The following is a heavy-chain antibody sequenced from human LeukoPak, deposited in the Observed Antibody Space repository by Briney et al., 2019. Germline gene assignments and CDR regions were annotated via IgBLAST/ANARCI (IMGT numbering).Heavy chain of an antibody. CDR2: IYYSGST. J-gene: IGHJ4*02. Sequence: SETLSLTCTVSGGSISSYYWSWIRQPPGKGLEWIGYIYYSGSTNYNPSLKSRVTISVDTSKNQFSLKLSSVTAADTAVYYCARDLGSGWYYFDYWGQGALVTVSS. V-gene: IGHV4-59*01. D-gene: IGHD6-19*01. CDR3: ARDLGSGWYYFDY. CDR1: GGSISSYY.